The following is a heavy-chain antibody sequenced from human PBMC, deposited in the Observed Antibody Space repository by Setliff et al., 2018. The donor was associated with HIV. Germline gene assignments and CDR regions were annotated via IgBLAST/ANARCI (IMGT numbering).Heavy chain of an antibody. Sequence: PGGSLRLSCAASGFTFSTYPMYWVRQAPGKGLEWVAVISYDGNNKYYTDSVKGRFTISRDNSKNTLYLQMNSLRAEDTAVYSCARDQFDLWSGYQFFYGMDVWGQGTTVTVSS. CDR2: ISYDGNNK. CDR1: GFTFSTYP. D-gene: IGHD3-3*01. CDR3: ARDQFDLWSGYQFFYGMDV. V-gene: IGHV3-30*04. J-gene: IGHJ6*02.